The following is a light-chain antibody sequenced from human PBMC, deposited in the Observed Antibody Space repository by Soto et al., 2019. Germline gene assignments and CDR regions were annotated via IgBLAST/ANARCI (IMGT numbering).Light chain of an antibody. CDR2: AAS. J-gene: IGKJ1*01. CDR1: QSLTKNY. V-gene: IGKV3-20*01. Sequence: EIVLTQSPGTLSLFPGERATLSCRASQSLTKNYLAWYQRKPGQAPRLLIFAASNRATGIPDRFSGSGSGTDFTLTISRLEPGDFAVYYCQQYDTSPWTFGQGTEVEIK. CDR3: QQYDTSPWT.